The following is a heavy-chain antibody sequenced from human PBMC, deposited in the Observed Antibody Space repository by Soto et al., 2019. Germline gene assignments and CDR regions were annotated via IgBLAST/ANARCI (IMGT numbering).Heavy chain of an antibody. CDR2: ISSDGSST. D-gene: IGHD4-17*01. CDR3: ARALVYGDYDALDI. CDR1: GFTFRSYW. J-gene: IGHJ3*02. V-gene: IGHV3-74*01. Sequence: EVQLVESGGGLVQPGGSLRLSCAASGFTFRSYWMYWVRQAPGKGLVWVSRISSDGSSTTYADSMKGRFTISRDNAKNTLYLQMNSLRAEDTAVYYCARALVYGDYDALDIWGQGTAVTVSS.